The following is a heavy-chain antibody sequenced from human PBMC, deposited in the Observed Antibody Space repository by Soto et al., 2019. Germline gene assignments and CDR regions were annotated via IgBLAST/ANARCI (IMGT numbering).Heavy chain of an antibody. J-gene: IGHJ6*02. CDR1: GGTFSSYA. V-gene: IGHV1-69*01. D-gene: IGHD6-13*01. CDR3: ARRNSSSWELYYYYYCMDV. CDR2: IIPIFGTA. Sequence: QVQLVQSGAEVKKPGSSVKVSCKASGGTFSSYAISWVRQAPGQGLEWMGGIIPIFGTANYAQKFQGRVTFIVDESTSTAYMERSSLRSEDTAVYYCARRNSSSWELYYYYYCMDVWGQGSTVTLSS.